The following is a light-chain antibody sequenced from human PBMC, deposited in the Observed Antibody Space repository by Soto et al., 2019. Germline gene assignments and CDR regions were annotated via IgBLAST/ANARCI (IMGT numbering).Light chain of an antibody. CDR3: QQYGSSPPWT. J-gene: IGKJ1*01. CDR2: GAS. V-gene: IGKV3-20*01. Sequence: EIVLAQSPGTLSLSPGERATLSCRASQSVSSSYLAWYQQKPGQAPRLLIYGASSRATGIPDRFGGSGSGTDFTLTISRLEPEDFAVYYCQQYGSSPPWTFGQG. CDR1: QSVSSSY.